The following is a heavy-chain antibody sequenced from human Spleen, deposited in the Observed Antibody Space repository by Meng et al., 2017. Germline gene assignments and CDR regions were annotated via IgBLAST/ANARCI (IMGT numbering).Heavy chain of an antibody. CDR2: INTDTGNP. CDR1: GYIFTTYG. D-gene: IGHD1-1*01. CDR3: ARVDTVEFDY. V-gene: IGHV7-4-1*02. Sequence: QVQRVQSGAELKKPGASVKVSCKASGYIFTTYGMNWVRQAPGQGLEWMGWINTDTGNPTYAQGFTGRFVFSLDTSVSTAYLQISSLKAEDTAVYYCARVDTVEFDYWGQGTLVTVSS. J-gene: IGHJ4*02.